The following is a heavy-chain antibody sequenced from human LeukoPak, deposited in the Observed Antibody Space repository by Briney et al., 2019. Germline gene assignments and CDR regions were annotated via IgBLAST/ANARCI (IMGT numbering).Heavy chain of an antibody. Sequence: GGSLRLSCAASGFTFSSYSMNWARQAPGKGLEWVPSISSSSSYIYYADSVKGRFTISRDNAKNSLYLQMSSLRAEDTAVYYCARDEGLDIVIVPAARSGAFDIWGQGTMVTVSS. CDR1: GFTFSSYS. D-gene: IGHD2-2*03. J-gene: IGHJ3*02. CDR3: ARDEGLDIVIVPAARSGAFDI. CDR2: ISSSSSYI. V-gene: IGHV3-21*01.